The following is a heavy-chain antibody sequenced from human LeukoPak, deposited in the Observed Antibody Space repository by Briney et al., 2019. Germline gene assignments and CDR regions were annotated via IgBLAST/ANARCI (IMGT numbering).Heavy chain of an antibody. CDR1: GYTLTELS. CDR2: FDPEDGET. J-gene: IGHJ5*02. V-gene: IGHV1-24*01. CDR3: ATLRAGGNWFDP. Sequence: ASVKVSCKVSGYTLTELSMHWVRQAPGKGLEWMGGFDPEDGETIYAQKFQGRVTMTEDTSTDTACMELSSLRSEDTAVYYCATLRAGGNWFDPWGQGTLVTVSS. D-gene: IGHD3-16*01.